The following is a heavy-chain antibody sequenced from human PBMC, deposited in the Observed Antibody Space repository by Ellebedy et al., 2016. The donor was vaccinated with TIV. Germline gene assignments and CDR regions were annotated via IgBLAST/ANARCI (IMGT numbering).Heavy chain of an antibody. D-gene: IGHD6-19*01. CDR3: ASVAVADLYYFDY. CDR1: GGSVSSGSYY. J-gene: IGHJ4*02. CDR2: IYYSGST. V-gene: IGHV4-61*01. Sequence: SETLSLTXTVSGGSVSSGSYYWSWIRQPPGKGLEWIGYIYYSGSTYYNPSLKSRVTISVDTSKNQFSLKLSSVTAADTAVYYCASVAVADLYYFDYWGQGTLVTVSS.